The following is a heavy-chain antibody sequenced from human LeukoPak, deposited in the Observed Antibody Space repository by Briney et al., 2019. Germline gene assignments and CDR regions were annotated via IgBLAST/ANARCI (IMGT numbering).Heavy chain of an antibody. CDR2: IYYSGST. J-gene: IGHJ4*02. Sequence: SETLSLTCTVSGGSISSSSYYWGWIRQPPGKGLECIGYIYYSGSTYYNPSLKSRVTISVDTSKNQFSLKLSSVTAADTAVYYCARGSYVGPTSGYFDYWSQGTLVTVSS. D-gene: IGHD1-26*01. V-gene: IGHV4-31*03. CDR1: GGSISSSSYY. CDR3: ARGSYVGPTSGYFDY.